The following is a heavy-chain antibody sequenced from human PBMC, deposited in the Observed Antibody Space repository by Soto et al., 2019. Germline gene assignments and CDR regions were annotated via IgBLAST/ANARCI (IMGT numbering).Heavy chain of an antibody. D-gene: IGHD6-13*01. CDR2: MSGSSSTT. Sequence: GGSLRLSCATSGLTFSDYAMSWVRQAPGGGLEWVSSMSGSSSTTYYADSVKGQFTISRDNAKNTLYLQMNSLRAEDTAVYYCARGSSSWYVSFDYWGQGILVTVSS. CDR1: GLTFSDYA. V-gene: IGHV3-23*01. CDR3: ARGSSSWYVSFDY. J-gene: IGHJ4*02.